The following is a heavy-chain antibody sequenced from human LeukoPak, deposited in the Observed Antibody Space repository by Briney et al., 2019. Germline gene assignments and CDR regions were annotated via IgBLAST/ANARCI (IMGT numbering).Heavy chain of an antibody. D-gene: IGHD5-18*01. V-gene: IGHV4-61*02. CDR1: GGSITSNSFY. CDR2: IYYTGST. Sequence: PSETLSLTCSVSGGSITSNSFYWSWVRQPAGKGLEWIGRIYYTGSTNYNPSPKSRVTLSVDTSKNQFSLRLNSVTAADTAVYYCARVGYSYGSAYFDYWGQGTLVTVSS. J-gene: IGHJ4*02. CDR3: ARVGYSYGSAYFDY.